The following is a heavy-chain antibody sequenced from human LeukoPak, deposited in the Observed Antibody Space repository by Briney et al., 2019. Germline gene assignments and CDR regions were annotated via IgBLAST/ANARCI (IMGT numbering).Heavy chain of an antibody. J-gene: IGHJ4*02. D-gene: IGHD3-22*01. CDR3: ARDETTQYYYDSSGYLY. V-gene: IGHV1-18*01. CDR2: ISAYNDNT. Sequence: ASVKVSCKASGYTFTSYGISWVRQAPGQGLEWMGWISAYNDNTNYAQKLQGRVTMTTDTSTSTAYMELRSLRSDDTAVYYCARDETTQYYYDSSGYLYWGQGTLVTVSS. CDR1: GYTFTSYG.